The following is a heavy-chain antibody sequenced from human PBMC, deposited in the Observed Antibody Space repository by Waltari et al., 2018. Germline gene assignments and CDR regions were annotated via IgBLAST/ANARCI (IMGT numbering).Heavy chain of an antibody. J-gene: IGHJ5*01. CDR3: ARRMGYRSSWYGWTFDS. CDR1: GGPLSRYS. Sequence: QVQLQESGPGLVKPSATLSLTCTVSGGPLSRYSWSWLRESPGKGLEWIGYVDYMGSTNYNPYLKSRVTISVNTSKNQFSLMVNSVTAADTAIYYCARRMGYRSSWYGWTFDSWGQGTLVTVSS. V-gene: IGHV4-59*01. CDR2: VDYMGST. D-gene: IGHD6-13*01.